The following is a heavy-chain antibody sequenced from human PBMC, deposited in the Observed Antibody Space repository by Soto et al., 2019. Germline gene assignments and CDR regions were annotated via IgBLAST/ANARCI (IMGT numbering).Heavy chain of an antibody. CDR3: ARGRDCSGGSCYFTNHHYGMDV. CDR1: GFTFSSYA. D-gene: IGHD2-15*01. J-gene: IGHJ6*02. CDR2: INHSGST. V-gene: IGHV4-34*01. Sequence: AGGSLRLSCAASGFTFSSYAMSWVRQPPGKGLEWIGEINHSGSTNYNPSLKSRVTISVDTSKNQFSLKLSSVTAADTAVYYCARGRDCSGGSCYFTNHHYGMDVWGQGTTVTVSS.